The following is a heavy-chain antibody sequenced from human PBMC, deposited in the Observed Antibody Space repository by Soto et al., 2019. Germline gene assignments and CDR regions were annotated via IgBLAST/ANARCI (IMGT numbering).Heavy chain of an antibody. CDR1: GGSISSGGYY. CDR3: ARSAVPAANYFDY. V-gene: IGHV4-31*03. CDR2: IYYSGST. J-gene: IGHJ4*02. D-gene: IGHD2-2*01. Sequence: LSLTCTVSGGSISSGGYYWSWIRQHPGKGLEWIGYIYYSGSTYYNPSLKSRVTISVDTSKNQFSLKLSSVTAADTAVYYCARSAVPAANYFDYWGQGTLVTVSS.